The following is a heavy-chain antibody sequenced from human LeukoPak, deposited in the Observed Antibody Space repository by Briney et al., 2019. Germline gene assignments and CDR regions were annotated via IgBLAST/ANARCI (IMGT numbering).Heavy chain of an antibody. CDR2: ISGSSSYI. CDR3: ATGITIFGVVMGHDY. D-gene: IGHD3-3*01. Sequence: TGGSLRLSCAASGFTFSSYSMNWVRQAPGKGLEWVSSISGSSSYIYYADSVKGRFTISRDNAKNSLYLQMNSLRAEDTAVYYCATGITIFGVVMGHDYWGQGTLVTVSS. J-gene: IGHJ4*02. CDR1: GFTFSSYS. V-gene: IGHV3-21*01.